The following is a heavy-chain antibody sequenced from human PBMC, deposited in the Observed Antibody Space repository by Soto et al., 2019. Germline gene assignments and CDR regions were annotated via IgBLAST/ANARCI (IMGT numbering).Heavy chain of an antibody. CDR2: IFPGDSDT. CDR3: ARHPHFDSPHDCLET. J-gene: IGHJ4*01. D-gene: IGHD2-21*02. Sequence: VGSLKISFKSSGYSFTSNWISLVLQMPGKGLECIGIIFPGDSDTRYSPSFQGQVTISADKSLNTAFLQWSSLKASDTAIYYCARHPHFDSPHDCLETWGQGTLVTVSS. CDR1: GYSFTSNW. V-gene: IGHV5-51*01.